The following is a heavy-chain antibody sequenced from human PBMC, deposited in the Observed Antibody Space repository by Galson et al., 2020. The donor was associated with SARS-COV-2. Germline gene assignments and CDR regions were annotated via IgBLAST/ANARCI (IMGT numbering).Heavy chain of an antibody. CDR3: ARVTEYCSGGSCYSAAFDI. V-gene: IGHV4-31*03. D-gene: IGHD2-15*01. CDR1: GGSISSGGYY. CDR2: IYYSGST. Sequence: SLTCTVSGGSISSGGYYWSWIRQHPGKGLEWIGYIYYSGSTYYNPSLKSRVTISVDTSKNQFSLKLSSVTAADTAVYYCARVTEYCSGGSCYSAAFDIWGQGTMVTVSS. J-gene: IGHJ3*02.